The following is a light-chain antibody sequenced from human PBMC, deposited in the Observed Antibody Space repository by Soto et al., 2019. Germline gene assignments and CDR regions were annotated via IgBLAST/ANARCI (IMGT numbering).Light chain of an antibody. V-gene: IGKV3-11*01. J-gene: IGKJ4*01. CDR1: QSVSSY. Sequence: EIVLTQSRATLSLSPGERATLSCRASQSVSSYLAWYQQKPGQAPRLLIYDVSNRATGIPARFSGSGSGTDFTLTFSSLEPEDFAVDYCQHRSDWPLTFGGGTKVEIK. CDR3: QHRSDWPLT. CDR2: DVS.